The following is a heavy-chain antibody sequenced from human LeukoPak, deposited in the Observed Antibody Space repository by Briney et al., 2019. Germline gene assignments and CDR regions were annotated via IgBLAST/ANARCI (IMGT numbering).Heavy chain of an antibody. CDR3: AKNRGTGLAFYDY. CDR1: GFTFSSYA. D-gene: IGHD1-1*01. Sequence: GGSLRLSCAASGFTFSSYAMSWVRQAPGKGLEWVSAISDWGDYIYYTDSVKGRFTTSRDNSKNTLYLEMSSLRVEDTAVYYCAKNRGTGLAFYDYWGQGTQVTVSS. J-gene: IGHJ4*02. V-gene: IGHV3-23*01. CDR2: ISDWGDYI.